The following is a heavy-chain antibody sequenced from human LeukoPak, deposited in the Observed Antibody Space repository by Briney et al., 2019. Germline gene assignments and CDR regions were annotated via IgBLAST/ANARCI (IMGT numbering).Heavy chain of an antibody. CDR3: TTDIRWELEPLDY. V-gene: IGHV3-15*01. D-gene: IGHD1-26*01. Sequence: GGSLRLSCAASGFNFSNAWMNLVRQAPGKGLELVGRIKSKIDGGTTDYAAPVKGRFSISRDDSKNTLYLQMNSLKTEDTAVYYCTTDIRWELEPLDYWGQGTLVTVSS. J-gene: IGHJ4*02. CDR2: IKSKIDGGTT. CDR1: GFNFSNAW.